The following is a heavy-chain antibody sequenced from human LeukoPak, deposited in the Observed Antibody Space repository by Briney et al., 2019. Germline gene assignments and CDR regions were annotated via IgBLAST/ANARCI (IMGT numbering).Heavy chain of an antibody. J-gene: IGHJ3*02. CDR2: ISSSSSYI. V-gene: IGHV3-21*01. Sequence: GGSLRLSCAASGFTFSSYSMNWVRQAPGKGLEWVSSISSSSSYIYYADSVKGRFTISRDNAKNSLYLQMNSLRAEDTAVYYCARGRKLWLLQPHHDAFDIWGQGTMVTVSS. D-gene: IGHD5-18*01. CDR3: ARGRKLWLLQPHHDAFDI. CDR1: GFTFSSYS.